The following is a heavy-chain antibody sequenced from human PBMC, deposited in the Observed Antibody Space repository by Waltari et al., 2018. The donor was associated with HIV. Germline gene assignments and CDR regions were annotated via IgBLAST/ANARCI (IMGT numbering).Heavy chain of an antibody. V-gene: IGHV3-23*01. Sequence: EVQLLESGGGLVQPGGSLRISCAASGFTFSNYAMIWVRQAPGKGLGWVSAISGSAVTTYYADPVKGRFTISRDNSKNTLYLQMNSLRADDTAVYYCAKDRAAVIIIPNFDYWGQGTLVTVSS. D-gene: IGHD3-3*01. J-gene: IGHJ4*02. CDR3: AKDRAAVIIIPNFDY. CDR1: GFTFSNYA. CDR2: ISGSAVTT.